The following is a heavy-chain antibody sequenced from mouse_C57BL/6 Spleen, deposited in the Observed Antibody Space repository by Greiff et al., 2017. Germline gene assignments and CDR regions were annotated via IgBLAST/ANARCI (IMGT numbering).Heavy chain of an antibody. CDR2: ISSGGSYT. V-gene: IGHV5-6*01. CDR3: ARRRDQGYFDV. J-gene: IGHJ1*03. Sequence: VQLQQSGGDLVKPGGSLKLSCAASGFTFSSYGMSWVRQTPDKRLEWVATISSGGSYTYYPDSVKGRFTISRDNAKNTLYLQMRSLTSEATAMYYSARRRDQGYFDVWGTGTTVTVSS. CDR1: GFTFSSYG.